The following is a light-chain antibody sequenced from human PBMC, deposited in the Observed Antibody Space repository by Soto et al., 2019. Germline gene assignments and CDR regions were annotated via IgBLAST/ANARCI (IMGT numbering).Light chain of an antibody. CDR2: GNS. CDR3: QSYDSSLSGPVV. Sequence: QSVLTQPPSVSGAPGQRVTISCTGSSSNIGAGYDVHWYQQLPGTAPKLLIYGNSNRPSGVPDRFSGSKSGTSASLAITGLQAEDVDYCQSYDSSLSGPVVFGGGTKLTVL. V-gene: IGLV1-40*01. CDR1: SSNIGAGYD. J-gene: IGLJ2*01.